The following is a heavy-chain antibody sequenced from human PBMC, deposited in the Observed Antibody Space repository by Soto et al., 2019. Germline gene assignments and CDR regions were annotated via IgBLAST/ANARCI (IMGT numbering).Heavy chain of an antibody. Sequence: EVQLVESGGGLVKPGGSLRLSCAASGFTFSNAWINWVRQAPGKGLEWVGRIKSKTDGGTTDYAAPVKGRFTISRDDSKNTLYLQMNSLKTEDTAVYYCTTVHPVSSFEDDYWGQGTLVTVSS. D-gene: IGHD6-6*01. CDR2: IKSKTDGGTT. J-gene: IGHJ4*02. CDR1: GFTFSNAW. CDR3: TTVHPVSSFEDDY. V-gene: IGHV3-15*07.